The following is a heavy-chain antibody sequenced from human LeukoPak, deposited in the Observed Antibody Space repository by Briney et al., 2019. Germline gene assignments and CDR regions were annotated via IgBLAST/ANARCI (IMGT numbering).Heavy chain of an antibody. CDR2: IYYSGST. D-gene: IGHD3-10*01. J-gene: IGHJ5*02. CDR3: ARLWFGESNWFDP. CDR1: GGSISSSSYY. Sequence: SETLSLTCTVSGGSISSSSYYWGWIRQPPGKGLEWIGSIYYSGSTYYNPSLKSRVTISVDTSKNQFSLKLSSVTAADTAVYYCARLWFGESNWFDPWGQGTLVTVSS. V-gene: IGHV4-39*07.